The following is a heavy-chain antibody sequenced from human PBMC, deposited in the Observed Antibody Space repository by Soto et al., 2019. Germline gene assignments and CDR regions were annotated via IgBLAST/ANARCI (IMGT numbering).Heavy chain of an antibody. CDR2: ISSDGSNK. CDR3: AKAGYTYGSADF. Sequence: QVQLVESGAGVVQPGRSLRLSCAASGFTFSNYGMHWVRQAPGKGLEWVALISSDGSNKYYADSVKGRFTISRDNSKNTLYLQMNSLRAEDTAVYYCAKAGYTYGSADFWGQGTLVTVSS. J-gene: IGHJ4*02. CDR1: GFTFSNYG. D-gene: IGHD5-18*01. V-gene: IGHV3-30*18.